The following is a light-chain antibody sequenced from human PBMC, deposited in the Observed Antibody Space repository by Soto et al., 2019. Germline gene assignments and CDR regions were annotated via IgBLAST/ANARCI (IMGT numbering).Light chain of an antibody. J-gene: IGKJ4*01. CDR3: QQYDSWPLT. CDR2: GAS. Sequence: EIVMTQPPGTLSVSTEEGATLSCRASQSVDRNLAWYQQKPGQAPRLLIYGASTRPTGIPDRFSGSGSGTEFSLTISSLQSEDFAVYYCQQYDSWPLTFGGGTKVDIK. V-gene: IGKV3D-15*01. CDR1: QSVDRN.